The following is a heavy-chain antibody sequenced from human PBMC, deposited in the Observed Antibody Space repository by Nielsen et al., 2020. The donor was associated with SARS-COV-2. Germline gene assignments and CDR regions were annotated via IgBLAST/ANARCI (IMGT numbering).Heavy chain of an antibody. D-gene: IGHD3-22*01. J-gene: IGHJ4*02. V-gene: IGHV1-2*06. CDR2: INPNIGGT. CDR1: GYTFSNFY. Sequence: ASVKVSCKTSGYTFSNFYIHWVRQAPGQGLEWMGRINPNIGGTDYAQKFQGRLTMTRDASISTAYMELSRLRSDDTAVYYCATHPQTTYDTSGAPSKLDYWGQGTLVTVSS. CDR3: ATHPQTTYDTSGAPSKLDY.